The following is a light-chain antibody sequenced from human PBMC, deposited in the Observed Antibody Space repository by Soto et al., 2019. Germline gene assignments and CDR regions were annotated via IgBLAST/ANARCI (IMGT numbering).Light chain of an antibody. CDR1: QSISNW. Sequence: DIQMTQSTSTLSASVGDRVTITCRASQSISNWLAWYQQRPGKAPRLLIYKASNLESGVPSRFSGSGSGTEFTLIITSLQPDDSATYYCQQYNSYSWTFGQGTKVEIK. J-gene: IGKJ1*01. CDR2: KAS. V-gene: IGKV1-5*03. CDR3: QQYNSYSWT.